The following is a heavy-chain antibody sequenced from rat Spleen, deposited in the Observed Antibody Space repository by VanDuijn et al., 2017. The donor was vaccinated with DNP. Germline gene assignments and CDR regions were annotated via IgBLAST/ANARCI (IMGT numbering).Heavy chain of an antibody. D-gene: IGHD1-9*01. CDR3: ARHRSYYGYNYFDY. J-gene: IGHJ2*01. Sequence: EVQLVESGGGLMQPGRSLKLSCAASGFIFSDYGMSWVRQTPTKGLEWVASISPGGDKTFYRDSVKGRFTASRDNAKSTLYLQMNSLRSEDTATYYCARHRSYYGYNYFDYWGQGVMVTVSS. CDR2: ISPGGDKT. CDR1: GFIFSDYG. V-gene: IGHV5S13*01.